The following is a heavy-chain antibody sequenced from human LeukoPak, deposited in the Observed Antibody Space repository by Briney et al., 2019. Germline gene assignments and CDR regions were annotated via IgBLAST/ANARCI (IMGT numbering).Heavy chain of an antibody. CDR3: ARGGIAAAGMSSDY. Sequence: ASVTVSFMASGYTFTSYYMHWVRQAPGQGLEWMGIINPIGGSTRYAQKFQGRVTMTRDTSTSTVYMELSSLRSEDTAVYYCARGGIAAAGMSSDYWGQGTLVTVCS. V-gene: IGHV1-46*01. CDR2: INPIGGST. J-gene: IGHJ4*02. CDR1: GYTFTSYY. D-gene: IGHD6-13*01.